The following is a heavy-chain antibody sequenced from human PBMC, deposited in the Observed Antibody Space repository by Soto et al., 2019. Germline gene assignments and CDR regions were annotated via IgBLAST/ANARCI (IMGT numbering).Heavy chain of an antibody. CDR2: IKSKTDGGTT. J-gene: IGHJ5*02. CDR1: GFTFSNAW. D-gene: IGHD3-10*01. V-gene: IGHV3-15*01. CDR3: TTDRDYYGSGSYNWFDP. Sequence: PGWSLRLSCAASGFTFSNAWMSWVRQAPGKGLEWVGRIKSKTDGGTTDYAAPVKGRFTISRDDSKNTLYLQMNSLKTEDTAVYYCTTDRDYYGSGSYNWFDPWGQGTLVTVSS.